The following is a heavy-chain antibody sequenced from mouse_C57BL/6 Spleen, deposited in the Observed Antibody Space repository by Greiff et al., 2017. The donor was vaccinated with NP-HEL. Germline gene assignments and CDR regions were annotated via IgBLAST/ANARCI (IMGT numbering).Heavy chain of an antibody. CDR1: GFTFSSYA. CDR3: TRVSHYYGSSYEYFDY. J-gene: IGHJ2*01. CDR2: ISSGGDYI. D-gene: IGHD1-1*01. Sequence: EVQLVESGEGLVKPGGSLKLSCAASGFTFSSYAMSWVRQTPEKRLEWVAYISSGGDYIYYADTVKGRFTISRDNARNTLYLQMSSLKSEDTAMYYCTRVSHYYGSSYEYFDYWGQGTTLTVSS. V-gene: IGHV5-9-1*02.